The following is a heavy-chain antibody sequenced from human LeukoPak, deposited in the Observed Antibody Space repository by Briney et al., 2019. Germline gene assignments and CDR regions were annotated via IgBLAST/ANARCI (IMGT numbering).Heavy chain of an antibody. V-gene: IGHV4-39*07. CDR3: ARGRTAAAGTLNYYYYYYMDV. J-gene: IGHJ6*03. CDR1: GGSISSSSYY. D-gene: IGHD6-13*01. Sequence: KPSETLSLTCTVSGGSISSSSYYWGWIRQPPGKGLEWIGSIYYSGSTYYNPSLKSRVTISVDTSKNQFSLKLSSVTAADTAVYYCARGRTAAAGTLNYYYYYYMDVWGKGTTVTISS. CDR2: IYYSGST.